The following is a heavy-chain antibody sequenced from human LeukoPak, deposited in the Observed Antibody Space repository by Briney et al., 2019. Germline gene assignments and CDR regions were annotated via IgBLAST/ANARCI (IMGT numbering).Heavy chain of an antibody. CDR3: ARMTGSSADY. Sequence: GGSLRLSCVAPGFTFSSNGMYWVRQAPGKGLEWVSLIWYDGSKKYYVDSVKGRFTISRDNSKNTLYLQMDSLRAEDTAVYYCARMTGSSADYWGQGTLVTVSS. J-gene: IGHJ4*02. CDR1: GFTFSSNG. CDR2: IWYDGSKK. D-gene: IGHD1-26*01. V-gene: IGHV3-33*07.